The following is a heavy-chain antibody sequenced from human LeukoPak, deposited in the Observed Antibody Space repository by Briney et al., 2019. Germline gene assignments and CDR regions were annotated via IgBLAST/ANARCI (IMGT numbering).Heavy chain of an antibody. J-gene: IGHJ5*02. CDR1: GGSISSGSYY. D-gene: IGHD6-19*01. CDR3: ARGLVAVADNWFDP. V-gene: IGHV4-61*02. CDR2: IYTSGST. Sequence: PSETLSLTCTVSGGSISSGSYYWSWIRQPAGKGLEWIGRIYTSGSTNYNPSLKSRVTISVDTSKNQFSLKLSSVTAADTAVYYCARGLVAVADNWFDPWGQGTLVTVSS.